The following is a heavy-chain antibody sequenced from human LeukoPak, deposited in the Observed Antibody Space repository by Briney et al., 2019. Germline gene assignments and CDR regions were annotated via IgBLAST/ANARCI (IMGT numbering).Heavy chain of an antibody. Sequence: PGGSLRLSCAASGFTFDDYAMHWVRQAPGKGLECVSLISGDGGSTYYADSVKGRFTISRDNSKNSLYLQMNSLRTEHTALYYCGKAVTVYSSELDYWGQGTLVTVSS. CDR3: GKAVTVYSSELDY. J-gene: IGHJ4*02. CDR1: GFTFDDYA. CDR2: ISGDGGST. D-gene: IGHD6-19*01. V-gene: IGHV3-43*02.